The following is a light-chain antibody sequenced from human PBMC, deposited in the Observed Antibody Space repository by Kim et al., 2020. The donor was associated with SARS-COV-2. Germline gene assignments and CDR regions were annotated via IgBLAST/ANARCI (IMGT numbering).Light chain of an antibody. CDR1: KLGDKY. CDR3: QAWDSSTAV. Sequence: SYELTQPPSVSVSPGQTASITCSGDKLGDKYACWYQQKPGQSPVLVIYQDSKRPSGIPERFSGSNSGNTATLTISGTQAMDEAHYYCQAWDSSTAVFGGGTQLTVL. V-gene: IGLV3-1*01. J-gene: IGLJ3*02. CDR2: QDS.